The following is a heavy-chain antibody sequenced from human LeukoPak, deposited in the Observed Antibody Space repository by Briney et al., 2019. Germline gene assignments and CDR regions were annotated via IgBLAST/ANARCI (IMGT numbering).Heavy chain of an antibody. CDR2: IYHSGST. CDR1: GYSISSGYY. J-gene: IGHJ4*02. CDR3: AREFRNGFDY. V-gene: IGHV4-38-2*02. Sequence: PSETLSLTCTVSGYSISSGYYWGWIRQPPGKGLEWIGSIYHSGSTYYNPSLKSRVTISVDTSKNQFSLKLSSVTAADTAVYYCAREFRNGFDYWGQGTLVTVSS.